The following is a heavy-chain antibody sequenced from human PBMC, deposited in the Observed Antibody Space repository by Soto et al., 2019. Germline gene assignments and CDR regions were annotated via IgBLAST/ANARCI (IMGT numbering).Heavy chain of an antibody. CDR3: ARGTPDSLWFGELLSPNIDY. D-gene: IGHD3-10*01. Sequence: PGGSLRLSCAASGFTFSSYWMHWVRQAPGKGLVWVSRINSDGSSTSYADSVKGRFTISRDNAKNTLYLQMNSLRAEDTAVYYCARGTPDSLWFGELLSPNIDYWGQGTLVTVSS. J-gene: IGHJ4*02. V-gene: IGHV3-74*01. CDR1: GFTFSSYW. CDR2: INSDGSST.